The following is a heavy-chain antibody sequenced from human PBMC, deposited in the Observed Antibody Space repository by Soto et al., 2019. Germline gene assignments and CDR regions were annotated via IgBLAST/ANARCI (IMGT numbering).Heavy chain of an antibody. V-gene: IGHV4-31*03. CDR1: GGSISSGGYY. Sequence: QVQLQESGPGLVKPSQTLSLTCTVSGGSISSGGYYWSWIRQHPGKGLEWIGYIYYSVSTYYNPSLKSRVTISVDTSKNQFSLKLSSVTAADTAVYYCARERNYDSSGYSYYYGMDVWGQGTTVTVS. CDR3: ARERNYDSSGYSYYYGMDV. CDR2: IYYSVST. D-gene: IGHD3-22*01. J-gene: IGHJ6*02.